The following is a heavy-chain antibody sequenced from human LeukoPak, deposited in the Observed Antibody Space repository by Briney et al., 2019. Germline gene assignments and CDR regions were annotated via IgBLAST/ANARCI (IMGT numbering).Heavy chain of an antibody. CDR2: ISGSGLNT. V-gene: IGHV3-23*01. Sequence: PGGSLRLSCAASGFTFSSYAMSWVRQAPGKGLEWVSAISGSGLNTYYADSVKGRFTISRDSSKNTLYLQMNSLRAEDTAVYYCAKDSRVDNYGDYGFHWGQGTLVTVSS. CDR3: AKDSRVDNYGDYGFH. D-gene: IGHD4-17*01. J-gene: IGHJ4*02. CDR1: GFTFSSYA.